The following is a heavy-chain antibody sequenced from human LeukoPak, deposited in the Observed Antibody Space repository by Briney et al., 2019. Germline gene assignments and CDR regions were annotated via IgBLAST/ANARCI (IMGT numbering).Heavy chain of an antibody. D-gene: IGHD2-2*01. CDR2: IGSSSSPI. V-gene: IGHV3-48*04. J-gene: IGHJ5*02. Sequence: GGSLRLSCAASEFTFSIYSMNWVRQAPGKGLEWVSYIGSSSSPIYYADPVRGRFTISRDDAKNSLYLQMNSLRAEDTAVYYCARDYPRTLPAAMRWNWFDPWGQGTLVTVSS. CDR1: EFTFSIYS. CDR3: ARDYPRTLPAAMRWNWFDP.